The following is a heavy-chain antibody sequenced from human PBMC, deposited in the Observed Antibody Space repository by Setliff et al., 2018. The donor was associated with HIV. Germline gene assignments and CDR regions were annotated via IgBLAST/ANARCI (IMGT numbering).Heavy chain of an antibody. CDR3: ASDGDGHFDN. Sequence: GGSLRLSCAASGFSFSNYAMCWVRQAPGKGLEWVSSVIRGGHNTFYADSVKGRFTISRDNSKDTLYLQMSGLTAEDTAIYYCASDGDGHFDNWGQGTLVTVSS. J-gene: IGHJ4*02. CDR1: GFSFSNYA. CDR2: VIRGGHNT. V-gene: IGHV3-23*01.